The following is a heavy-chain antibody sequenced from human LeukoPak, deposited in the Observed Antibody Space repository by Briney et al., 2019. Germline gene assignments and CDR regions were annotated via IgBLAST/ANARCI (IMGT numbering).Heavy chain of an antibody. V-gene: IGHV3-30*02. CDR1: GFTFSSYG. CDR3: AKDLEELSLAILYYMDV. J-gene: IGHJ6*03. CDR2: IWYDGSNK. D-gene: IGHD3-16*02. Sequence: GGSLRLSCAASGFTFSSYGMHWVRQAPGKGLEWVAFIWYDGSNKYYADSVKGRFTISRDNSKNTLYLQMNSLRAEDTAVYYCAKDLEELSLAILYYMDVWGKGTTVTISS.